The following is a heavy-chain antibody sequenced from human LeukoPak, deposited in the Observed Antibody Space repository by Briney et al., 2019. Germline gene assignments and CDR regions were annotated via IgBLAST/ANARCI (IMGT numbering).Heavy chain of an antibody. CDR2: INHRGGT. D-gene: IGHD2-21*01. CDR1: GGSISSGDYW. J-gene: IGHJ4*02. CDR3: ARQIGRDLWSFDY. Sequence: PSETLCLTCTVSGGSISSGDYWWGWIRQPPGKGLEWIASINHRGGTHYNPPLKSRVTISVDTSNNQFSLNLRSVTAADTAVYYCARQIGRDLWSFDYWGQGTLVTVSP. V-gene: IGHV4-39*01.